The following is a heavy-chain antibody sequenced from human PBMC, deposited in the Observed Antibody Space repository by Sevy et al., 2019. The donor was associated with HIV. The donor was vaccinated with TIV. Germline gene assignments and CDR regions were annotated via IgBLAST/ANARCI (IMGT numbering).Heavy chain of an antibody. J-gene: IGHJ4*02. CDR1: GFTFRIYA. Sequence: GGSLRLSCTTSGFTFRIYAMSWVRQAPGKGLEWVSAISGSGSSTYYADSVKGRFTISRDNSKNMLYLQMNSLRAEDTAVFYCAKEGRSHYDTSGSFDDWGQGTRVTVSS. V-gene: IGHV3-23*01. CDR2: ISGSGSST. CDR3: AKEGRSHYDTSGSFDD. D-gene: IGHD3-22*01.